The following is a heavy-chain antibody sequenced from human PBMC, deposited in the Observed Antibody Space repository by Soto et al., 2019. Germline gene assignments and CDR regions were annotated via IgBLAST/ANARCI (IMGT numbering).Heavy chain of an antibody. CDR3: ASDGVGATNYGMDV. D-gene: IGHD1-26*01. CDR2: IWYDGSKK. Sequence: QVQLVESGGGVVQPGRSLRLSCAASGFTFSSYGMHWVRQAPGKGLEWVAVIWYDGSKKYYADSVKGRFTISRDNSTNTLYLQMNSLRAEDTAVYYCASDGVGATNYGMDVWGQGTTVTVSS. V-gene: IGHV3-33*01. CDR1: GFTFSSYG. J-gene: IGHJ6*02.